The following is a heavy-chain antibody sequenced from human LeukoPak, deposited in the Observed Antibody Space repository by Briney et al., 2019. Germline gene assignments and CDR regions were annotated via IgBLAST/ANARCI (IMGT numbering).Heavy chain of an antibody. D-gene: IGHD3-10*01. CDR1: GGSFSGYY. J-gene: IGHJ5*02. CDR3: AREKLYYYGSGTNWFDP. V-gene: IGHV4-34*01. CDR2: INHSGST. Sequence: SETLSLTCAVDGGSFSGYYWSWIRQPPGKGLEWIGEINHSGSTNYNPSLKSRVTISVDTSKNQFSLKLSSVTAADTAVYYCAREKLYYYGSGTNWFDPWGQGTLVTVSS.